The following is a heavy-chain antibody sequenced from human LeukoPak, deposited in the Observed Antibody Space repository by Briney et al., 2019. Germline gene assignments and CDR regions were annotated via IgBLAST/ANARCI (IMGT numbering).Heavy chain of an antibody. CDR2: INGDGSNT. J-gene: IGHJ5*02. CDR3: ARAMPNDNWFDP. Sequence: GGSLRLSCAGSGFTLSTYWMHWVRQAAGKGLVWVSRINGDGSNTTYADSVKGRFTISRDNAKNTLYLQMNSLRAEDTAVYYCARAMPNDNWFDPWGQGSLVTVSS. D-gene: IGHD2-2*01. V-gene: IGHV3-74*03. CDR1: GFTLSTYW.